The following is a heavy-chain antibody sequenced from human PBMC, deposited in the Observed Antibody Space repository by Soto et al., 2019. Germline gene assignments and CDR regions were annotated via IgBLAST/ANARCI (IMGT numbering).Heavy chain of an antibody. CDR1: GFTFSSYE. J-gene: IGHJ4*02. V-gene: IGHV3-21*01. CDR3: ARVAY. CDR2: ISSGSSDT. Sequence: PGGSLRLSCAASGFTFSSYEMNWVRQAPGKGLEWVASISSGSSDTWYADSVKGRFIISRDNAQNSLFLQMNTLRPEDTAMYYCARVAYWGPGTQVTVS.